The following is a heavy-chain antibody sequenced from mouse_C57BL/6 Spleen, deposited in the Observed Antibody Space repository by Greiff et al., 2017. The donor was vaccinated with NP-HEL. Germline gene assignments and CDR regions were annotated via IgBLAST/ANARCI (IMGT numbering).Heavy chain of an antibody. Sequence: VQLQQSGAELVRPGASVKLSCTASGFNIKDDYMHWVKQRPEQGLAWIGWIDPENGDTAYASKFQGKATITADTSSNTAYLQLSSLTSEDTAVYYCTTYYYGSSHWYFDVWGTGTTVTVSS. D-gene: IGHD1-1*01. CDR2: IDPENGDT. CDR3: TTYYYGSSHWYFDV. V-gene: IGHV14-4*01. J-gene: IGHJ1*03. CDR1: GFNIKDDY.